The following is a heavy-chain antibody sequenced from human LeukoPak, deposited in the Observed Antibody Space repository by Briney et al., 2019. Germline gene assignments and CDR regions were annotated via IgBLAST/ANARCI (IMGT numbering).Heavy chain of an antibody. V-gene: IGHV3-74*01. J-gene: IGHJ3*02. Sequence: PGGSPRLSCAVSGFTFSRHWMHWVRQVPGKGLVWVSRITSDGSSTRYADSVKGRFTISRDNAKNTMYLLMNSLRAEDTAVYYCARERYSSGPDGFDIWGQGTMVTVSS. CDR2: ITSDGSST. D-gene: IGHD2-15*01. CDR3: ARERYSSGPDGFDI. CDR1: GFTFSRHW.